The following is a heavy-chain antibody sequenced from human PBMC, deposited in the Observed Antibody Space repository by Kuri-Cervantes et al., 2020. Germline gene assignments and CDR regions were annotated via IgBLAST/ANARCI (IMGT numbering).Heavy chain of an antibody. J-gene: IGHJ6*02. CDR2: NSAYNGNT. CDR3: ARDSWVTYYYDGMDV. D-gene: IGHD1-26*01. CDR1: GYTFISYG. V-gene: IGHV1-18*01. Sequence: ASVQDSCKASGYTFISYGISWVRQAPGQGLEWMGWNSAYNGNTNYAQKPQGRVTMTTDTYTSTAYMELRSLRSDDTAVYYCARDSWVTYYYDGMDVWGQGTTVTVSS.